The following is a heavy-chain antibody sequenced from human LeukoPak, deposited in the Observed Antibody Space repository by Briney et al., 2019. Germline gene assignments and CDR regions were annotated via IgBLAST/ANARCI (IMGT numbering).Heavy chain of an antibody. CDR1: GGSFSGYF. CDR3: ARARARLGIVDY. Sequence: SETLSLTCAVHGGSFSGYFWNWIRQPPGKGLEWIGEINHSGSTNYYPSLKSRVTISVDTSKNQFSLKLSSVTAADTAVYYCARARARLGIVDYWGQGTLVTVSS. V-gene: IGHV4-34*01. CDR2: INHSGST. D-gene: IGHD7-27*01. J-gene: IGHJ4*02.